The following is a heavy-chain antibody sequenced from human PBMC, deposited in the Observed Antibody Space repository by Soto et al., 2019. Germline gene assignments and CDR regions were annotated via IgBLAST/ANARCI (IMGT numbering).Heavy chain of an antibody. CDR2: MNPNSGNT. Sequence: QVQLVQSGAEVKKPGASVKVSCKASGYTFTSYDINWVRQATGQGLEWMGWMNPNSGNTGYAQKCRGRVTMIRNPSISTAYMELSSLRSEDTAVYYCARGEVDTAMEEYYYYYYGMDVWGQGTTVTVSS. D-gene: IGHD5-18*01. CDR3: ARGEVDTAMEEYYYYYYGMDV. J-gene: IGHJ6*02. V-gene: IGHV1-8*01. CDR1: GYTFTSYD.